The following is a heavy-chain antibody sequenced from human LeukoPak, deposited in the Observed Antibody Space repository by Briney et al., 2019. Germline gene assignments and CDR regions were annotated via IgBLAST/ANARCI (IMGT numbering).Heavy chain of an antibody. CDR1: GFTFDDYG. V-gene: IGHV3-20*04. J-gene: IGHJ4*02. CDR2: INWNGGST. CDR3: AAPNLIAVGGTN. Sequence: PGGPLRLPCASCGFTFDDYGMSWVRQAPGKGLEWVSGINWNGGSTVYADSVKVRFTIFRDNARNSLYLQMNSLRAEDTALYYCAAPNLIAVGGTNWGQGTLVTVSS. D-gene: IGHD6-19*01.